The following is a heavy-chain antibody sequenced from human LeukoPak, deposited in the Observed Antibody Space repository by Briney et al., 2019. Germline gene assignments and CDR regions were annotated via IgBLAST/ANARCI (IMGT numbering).Heavy chain of an antibody. Sequence: GGSLRLSCAASGFSVNNNYMSWVRQAPGKGLECVSVIYSGGNTYYADSVEGRFTLSRDSSKNTLNLQMNNLRGEDTALYFCTREAGVMGRASDIWGQGTMVTVSS. V-gene: IGHV3-53*01. J-gene: IGHJ3*02. CDR1: GFSVNNNY. D-gene: IGHD3-16*01. CDR3: TREAGVMGRASDI. CDR2: IYSGGNT.